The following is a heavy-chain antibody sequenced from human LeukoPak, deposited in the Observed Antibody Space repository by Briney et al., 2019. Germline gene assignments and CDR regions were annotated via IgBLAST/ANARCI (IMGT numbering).Heavy chain of an antibody. V-gene: IGHV3-21*01. D-gene: IGHD2-15*01. CDR2: ISSSSSYI. J-gene: IGHJ4*02. CDR1: GFTFSSYS. CDR3: ARDHEGYCSGGSCSLFDY. Sequence: GGSLRLSCAASGFTFSSYSMNWVRQAPGKGLEWVSSISSSSSYIYYAHSVKGRFTISRDNAKNSLYLQMNSLRAEDTAVYYCARDHEGYCSGGSCSLFDYRGQGTLVTVSS.